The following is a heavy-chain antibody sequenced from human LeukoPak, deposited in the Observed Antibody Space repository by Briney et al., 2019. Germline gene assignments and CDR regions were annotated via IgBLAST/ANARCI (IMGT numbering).Heavy chain of an antibody. J-gene: IGHJ5*02. V-gene: IGHV4-4*08. Sequence: SETLSLTCTVSGGSISSYYWSWIRQPPGKGLEWIGYIYTSGTITYNPSLKSRVTMSVDTSKNQFSLKLSSVTAADTAVYYCARDSGTTGEVKFDPWGQGTLVTVSA. CDR2: IYTSGTI. CDR3: ARDSGTTGEVKFDP. CDR1: GGSISSYY. D-gene: IGHD3-10*01.